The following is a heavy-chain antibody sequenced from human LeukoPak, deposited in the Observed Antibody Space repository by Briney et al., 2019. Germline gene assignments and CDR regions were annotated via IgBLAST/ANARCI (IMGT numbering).Heavy chain of an antibody. CDR2: IYDRGST. V-gene: IGHV4-59*01. CDR3: ARGTTIDN. J-gene: IGHJ4*02. CDR1: GGSISSYY. D-gene: IGHD1-1*01. Sequence: SETLSLTCTVSGGSISSYYWSWIRQPPGKGLEWIGNIYDRGSTKYNPSLKSRVTISVDTSKNQFSLRLSSVTAADTAVNYGARGTTIDNWGEGTLVAVSS.